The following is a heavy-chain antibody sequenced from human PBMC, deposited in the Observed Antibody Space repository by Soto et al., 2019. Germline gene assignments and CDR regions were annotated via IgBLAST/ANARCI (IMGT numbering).Heavy chain of an antibody. D-gene: IGHD3-22*01. Sequence: QVQLVQSGAEVKKPGSSVKVSCKASGGTFSSDAISWVRQAPGQGLEWMGGIIPIFGTANYAQKFQGRVTITADKSTSTAYMELSSLRSEDTAVYYCARARGYYDSSGYYYGWYFDLWGRGTLVTVSS. CDR1: GGTFSSDA. CDR2: IIPIFGTA. V-gene: IGHV1-69*06. CDR3: ARARGYYDSSGYYYGWYFDL. J-gene: IGHJ2*01.